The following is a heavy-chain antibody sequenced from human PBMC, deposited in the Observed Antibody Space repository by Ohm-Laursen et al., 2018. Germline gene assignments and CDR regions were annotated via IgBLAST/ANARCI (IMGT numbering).Heavy chain of an antibody. Sequence: SSLRLSCAASGFTFDDYAMHWVRQAPGKGLEWVSGISWNSGSIGYADSVKGRFTISRDNAKNSLYLQMNSLRAEDTALYYCAKEAQINPRQGSVYWGQGTLVTVSS. V-gene: IGHV3-9*01. CDR3: AKEAQINPRQGSVY. CDR2: ISWNSGSI. CDR1: GFTFDDYA. D-gene: IGHD2-15*01. J-gene: IGHJ4*02.